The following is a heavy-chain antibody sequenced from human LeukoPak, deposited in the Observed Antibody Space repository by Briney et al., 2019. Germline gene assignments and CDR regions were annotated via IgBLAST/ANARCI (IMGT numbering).Heavy chain of an antibody. CDR3: AKDRTVVGATSFDY. D-gene: IGHD1-26*01. CDR1: GFPFSTFG. CDR2: IAYDGSVK. V-gene: IGHV3-30*18. J-gene: IGHJ4*02. Sequence: GGSLRLSCAASGFPFSTFGMHWVRQAPGKGLEWVAAIAYDGSVKYYPDSLKGRLTISRDNSRNTLYLQMNSLRAGDTAVYYCAKDRTVVGATSFDYWGLGTLVTASS.